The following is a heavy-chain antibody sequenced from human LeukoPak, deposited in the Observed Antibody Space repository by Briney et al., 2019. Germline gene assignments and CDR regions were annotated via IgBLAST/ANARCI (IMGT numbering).Heavy chain of an antibody. CDR1: GYSFTNYW. CDR2: IDPSDSYT. J-gene: IGHJ4*02. D-gene: IGHD4-17*01. Sequence: GESLKISCKASGYSFTNYWISWVRQMPGKGLEWMGRIDPSDSYTKYSPSFEGRVTISVDKSISTAFLQWHSLKASDSAMYYCATGASKVTTDFANYWGQGTQVAVSS. CDR3: ATGASKVTTDFANY. V-gene: IGHV5-10-1*01.